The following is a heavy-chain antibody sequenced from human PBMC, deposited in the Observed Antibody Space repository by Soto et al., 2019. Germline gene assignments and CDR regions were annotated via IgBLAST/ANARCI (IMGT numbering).Heavy chain of an antibody. CDR3: ASPSYDSSGYYYGFDY. D-gene: IGHD3-22*01. CDR1: GGTFSSYA. Sequence: SVKVSCKASGGTFSSYAISWVRQAPGQGLEWMGGIIPTFGTANYAQKFQGRVTITADESTSTAYMELSSLRSEDTAVYYCASPSYDSSGYYYGFDYWGQGTLVTVSS. J-gene: IGHJ4*02. V-gene: IGHV1-69*13. CDR2: IIPTFGTA.